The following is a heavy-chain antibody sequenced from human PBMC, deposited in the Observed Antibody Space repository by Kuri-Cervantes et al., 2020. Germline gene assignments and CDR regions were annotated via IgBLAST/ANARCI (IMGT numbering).Heavy chain of an antibody. D-gene: IGHD3-10*01. CDR2: IYYSGST. CDR3: ASITPPIPMDDAFDI. CDR1: GGSISSGGYY. V-gene: IGHV4-61*08. Sequence: SETLSLTCTVSGGSISSGGYYWSWIRQPPGKGLEWIGYIYYSGSTNYNPSLKSRVTISVDTSKNQFSLKLSSVTAADTAVYYCASITPPIPMDDAFDIWGQGTMVTVSS. J-gene: IGHJ3*02.